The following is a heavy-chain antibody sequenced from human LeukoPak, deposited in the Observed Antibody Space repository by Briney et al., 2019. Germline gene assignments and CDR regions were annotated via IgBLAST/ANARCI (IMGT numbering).Heavy chain of an antibody. J-gene: IGHJ5*02. Sequence: PGGTLRLSCAASGFTFSDYGMSWVRQAPGKGLEWVSSISGSGGSTYYTDSVTGRFTISRDNSKNTLFLQMNSLRAEDTAVYYCSYGSGSYWTNYPNWFDPWGQGTLDTVSS. CDR2: ISGSGGST. CDR1: GFTFSDYG. D-gene: IGHD3-10*01. V-gene: IGHV3-23*01. CDR3: SYGSGSYWTNYPNWFDP.